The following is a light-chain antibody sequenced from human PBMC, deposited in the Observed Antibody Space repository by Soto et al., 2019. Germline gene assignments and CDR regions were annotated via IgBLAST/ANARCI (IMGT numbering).Light chain of an antibody. Sequence: DIQMTQSPSSLSASVGDRVTITCQASQGISDFLNWYQQKPGKAPKLLIYDASNLETGVPSRFSGNGSGTEFTLTISSLQPDDFATYYCQQYNTYSTFGQGTRLEIK. CDR3: QQYNTYST. V-gene: IGKV1-33*01. J-gene: IGKJ5*01. CDR1: QGISDF. CDR2: DAS.